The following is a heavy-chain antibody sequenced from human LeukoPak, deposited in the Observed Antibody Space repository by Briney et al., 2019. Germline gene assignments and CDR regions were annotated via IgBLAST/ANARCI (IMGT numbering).Heavy chain of an antibody. CDR3: ARQWLEPNYYYYGMDV. CDR1: GYTFTSYG. D-gene: IGHD6-19*01. CDR2: ISAYNGNT. V-gene: IGHV1-18*01. Sequence: ASVKVSCKASGYTFTSYGVSWVRQAPGQGLECMGWISAYNGNTNYAQKLQGRVTMTTDTSTSTAYMELRSLRSDDTAVYYCARQWLEPNYYYYGMDVWGQGTTVTVSS. J-gene: IGHJ6*02.